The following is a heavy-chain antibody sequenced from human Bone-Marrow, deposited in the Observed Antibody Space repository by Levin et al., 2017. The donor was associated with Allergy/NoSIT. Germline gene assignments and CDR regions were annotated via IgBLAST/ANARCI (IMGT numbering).Heavy chain of an antibody. Sequence: SGPTLVKPTQTLTLTCTFSGFSLGTSGVGVGWTRQPPGKALEWLALIYWDDDKRYSPSLKSRLTIAKDTSKNQVVLTMTNVDPVDTATYYCAHTFAPRVIDYWGQGTLVTVSS. CDR2: IYWDDDK. V-gene: IGHV2-5*02. CDR1: GFSLGTSGVG. J-gene: IGHJ4*02. D-gene: IGHD2/OR15-2a*01. CDR3: AHTFAPRVIDY.